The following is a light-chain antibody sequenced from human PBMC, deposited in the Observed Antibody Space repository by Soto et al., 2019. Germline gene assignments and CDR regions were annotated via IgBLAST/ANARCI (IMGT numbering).Light chain of an antibody. CDR1: QSVSSY. V-gene: IGKV3-11*01. Sequence: EIVLTQSPATLSLSPGERATLSCRASQSVSSYLAWYQQKPGQDPRLLIYDASSRSTGIRARFSGSGSGTDVTLTISSVEPEDFAVYYCQQRSNWPPYTFGQGTMLEIK. CDR2: DAS. CDR3: QQRSNWPPYT. J-gene: IGKJ2*01.